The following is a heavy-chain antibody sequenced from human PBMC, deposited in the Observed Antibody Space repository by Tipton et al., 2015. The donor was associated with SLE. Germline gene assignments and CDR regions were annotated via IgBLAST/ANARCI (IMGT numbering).Heavy chain of an antibody. V-gene: IGHV5-51*03. D-gene: IGHD3-10*01. Sequence: QLVQSGAEVKKPGESLKISCKGSGYNFTNYRIGWVRQMPGKGLEWMGIIYPGDSDTRYSPSFQGQVTISADKSISTAYLQWSSLKASDTAMYYCARRGRSGSWWDYYYGMDVWGQGTTVTVSS. CDR2: IYPGDSDT. CDR1: GYNFTNYR. CDR3: ARRGRSGSWWDYYYGMDV. J-gene: IGHJ6*02.